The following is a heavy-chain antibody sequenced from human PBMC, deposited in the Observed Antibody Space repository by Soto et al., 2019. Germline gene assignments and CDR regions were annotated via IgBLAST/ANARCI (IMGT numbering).Heavy chain of an antibody. D-gene: IGHD6-6*01. Sequence: PGESLKISCEASGYSFTSYWIGWVRQMPGKGLEWMGIIHPGDSDTRYSPSFQGQVTISADKSVSTAYLQWSSLKASDTAMYYCASAEYSSSPGDYYYYYGMDVWGQGTTVTVSS. CDR1: GYSFTSYW. V-gene: IGHV5-51*01. J-gene: IGHJ6*02. CDR2: IHPGDSDT. CDR3: ASAEYSSSPGDYYYYYGMDV.